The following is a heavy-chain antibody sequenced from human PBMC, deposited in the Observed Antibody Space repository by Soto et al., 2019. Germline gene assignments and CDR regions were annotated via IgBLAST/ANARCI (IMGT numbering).Heavy chain of an antibody. CDR3: ARDSDYGDYEAGYGMDV. J-gene: IGHJ6*02. CDR2: IYYSGST. CDR1: GGSISSGGYY. D-gene: IGHD4-17*01. V-gene: IGHV4-31*03. Sequence: SETLSLTCTVSGGSISSGGYYWSWIRQHPGKGLEWIGYIYYSGSTYYNPSLKSRVTISVDTSKNQFSLKLSSVTAADTAVYYCARDSDYGDYEAGYGMDVCGQGTTVTVSS.